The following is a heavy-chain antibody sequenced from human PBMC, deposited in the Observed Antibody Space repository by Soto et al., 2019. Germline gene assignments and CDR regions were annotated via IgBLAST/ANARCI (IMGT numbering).Heavy chain of an antibody. Sequence: SGPTLVNPTQTLTLTCTFSGFSLSTSGMRVSWIRQPPGKALEWLARIDWDDDKLYSSSLKTRLTISKDTSKNQVVLTMTNMDPVDAATYYCARSIVAAGNRWFDPWGQATLVTVSS. D-gene: IGHD6-13*01. V-gene: IGHV2-70*04. CDR3: ARSIVAAGNRWFDP. CDR2: IDWDDDK. J-gene: IGHJ5*02. CDR1: GFSLSTSGMR.